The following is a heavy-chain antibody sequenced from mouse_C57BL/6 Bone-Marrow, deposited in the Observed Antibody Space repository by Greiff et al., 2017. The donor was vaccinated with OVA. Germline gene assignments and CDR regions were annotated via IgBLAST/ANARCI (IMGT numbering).Heavy chain of an antibody. D-gene: IGHD2-4*01. V-gene: IGHV2-5*01. CDR1: GFSLTSYG. CDR2: IWRGGST. CDR3: AKIDYDPHYFDY. Sequence: QVQLQQSGPGLVQPSQSLSITCTVSGFSLTSYGVHWVRQSPGTGLEWLGVIWRGGSTDYNAAFMSRLRITKDNSKIQVFWKMNSLQADDTAIYYCAKIDYDPHYFDYWGQGTTLTVSS. J-gene: IGHJ2*01.